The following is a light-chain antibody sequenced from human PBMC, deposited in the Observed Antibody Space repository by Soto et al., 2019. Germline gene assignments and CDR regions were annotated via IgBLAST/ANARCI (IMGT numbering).Light chain of an antibody. CDR2: GAS. CDR3: QQYNNWWT. V-gene: IGKV3-15*01. J-gene: IGKJ1*01. CDR1: QSVGSN. Sequence: EIVMTQSPDTLSVSPRERATLSCRASQSVGSNLAWYQKKPGQAPRLLIFGASTRATGIPARFSGGGSGTEFTLTISSLQSEDFAVYYCQQYNNWWTFGQGTKV.